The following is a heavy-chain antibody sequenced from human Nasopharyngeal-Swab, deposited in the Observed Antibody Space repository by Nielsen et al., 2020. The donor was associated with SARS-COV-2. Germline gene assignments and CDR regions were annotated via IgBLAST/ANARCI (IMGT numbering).Heavy chain of an antibody. Sequence: SVKVSCKASGYTFTSYGISWVRQAPGQGLEWMGRIIPILGIANYAQKFQGRVTITADKSTSTAYMELSSLRSEDTAVYYCARGGYSYGSSYGMDVWGQGTTVTVSS. CDR2: IIPILGIA. D-gene: IGHD5-18*01. V-gene: IGHV1-69*04. CDR1: GYTFTSYG. CDR3: ARGGYSYGSSYGMDV. J-gene: IGHJ6*02.